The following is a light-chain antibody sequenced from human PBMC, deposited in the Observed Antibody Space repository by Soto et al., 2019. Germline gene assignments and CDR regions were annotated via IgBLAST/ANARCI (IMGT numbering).Light chain of an antibody. V-gene: IGKV3-20*01. CDR1: QSVSSSY. Sequence: EVMMTQSPANLSLSPGAGATLSCRASQSVSSSYLAWYQQKPGQAPRLLIYRTSNRATGIPDRFSGSGSGTDFTLTISRLEPEDFAVYWCQQYDSSPRTFGQGTKVDIK. J-gene: IGKJ1*01. CDR3: QQYDSSPRT. CDR2: RTS.